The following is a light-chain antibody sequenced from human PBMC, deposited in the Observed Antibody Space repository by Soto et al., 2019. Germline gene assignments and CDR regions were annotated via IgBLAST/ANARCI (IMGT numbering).Light chain of an antibody. CDR3: QQSFSTPT. CDR2: SAS. Sequence: DIQMTQSPSSLSTSVGDRVTITFRASQRINIYLNWYRQKPGKAPELLIYSASNLQSGVPSRFSGSGSGTDFTLTISSLQTEDFATYYCQQSFSTPTFGQGTRLEIK. J-gene: IGKJ5*01. CDR1: QRINIY. V-gene: IGKV1-39*01.